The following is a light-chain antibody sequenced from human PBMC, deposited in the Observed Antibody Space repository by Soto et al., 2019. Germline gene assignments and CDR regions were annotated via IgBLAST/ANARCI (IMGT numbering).Light chain of an antibody. CDR3: QQYNDWWT. Sequence: EMVMTQSPATLSVSPGERATLSCRASQSVRSNLAWYQQKPGQAPRLLIYGASTRATGIPARFSGSGSGTEFTLTISSLQSEDFAVYYCQQYNDWWTFGQGTKVGIK. V-gene: IGKV3-15*01. CDR2: GAS. CDR1: QSVRSN. J-gene: IGKJ1*01.